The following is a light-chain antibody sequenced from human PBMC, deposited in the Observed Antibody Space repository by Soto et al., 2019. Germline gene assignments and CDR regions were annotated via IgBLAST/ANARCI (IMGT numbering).Light chain of an antibody. CDR2: GAS. V-gene: IGKV3-20*01. Sequence: EIVLTQSPGTLSLSPGERATLSCRASQSVRSTYLAWYQQKPGQAPRLLIYGASSRATGIPDRFSGSGSGTDFTLTISRLEPEDFATYYCQSYNTARPTFGQGTRLGIK. CDR1: QSVRSTY. CDR3: QSYNTARPT. J-gene: IGKJ5*01.